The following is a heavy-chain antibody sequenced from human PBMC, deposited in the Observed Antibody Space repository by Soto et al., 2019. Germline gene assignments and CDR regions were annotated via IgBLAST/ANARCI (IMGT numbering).Heavy chain of an antibody. Sequence: GSLRLSCAASGFTFSSYSMNWVRQAPGKGLEWVSYISSSSSTIYYADSVKGRFTISRDNAKNSLYLQMNSLRDEDTAVYYCARDYGGYYDSSGYYFFDYWGQGTLVTVSS. CDR2: ISSSSSTI. D-gene: IGHD3-22*01. V-gene: IGHV3-48*02. CDR1: GFTFSSYS. J-gene: IGHJ4*02. CDR3: ARDYGGYYDSSGYYFFDY.